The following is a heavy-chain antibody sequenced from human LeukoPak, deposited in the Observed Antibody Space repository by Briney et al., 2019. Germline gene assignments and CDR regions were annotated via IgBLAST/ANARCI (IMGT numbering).Heavy chain of an antibody. CDR2: IIPIFGTA. V-gene: IGHV1-69*06. J-gene: IGHJ5*02. CDR3: ARSRGSGSYFTAYWFDP. D-gene: IGHD3-10*01. CDR1: GYTFTGYY. Sequence: SVKVSCKASGYTFTGYYMHWVRQAPGQGLEWMGGIIPIFGTANYAQKFQGRVTITADKSTSTAYMELSSLRSEDTAVYYCARSRGSGSYFTAYWFDPWGQGTLVTVSS.